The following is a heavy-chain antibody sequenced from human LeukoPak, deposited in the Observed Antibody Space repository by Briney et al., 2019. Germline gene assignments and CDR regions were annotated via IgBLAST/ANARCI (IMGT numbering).Heavy chain of an antibody. CDR3: ASCAGTPQYYYYYYYMDV. CDR1: GFTFSSYW. Sequence: TGGSLRLSCAACGFTFSSYWMSWVRQAPGKGLEWVANIKQDGSEKYYVDSVKGRFTISRDNAKNSLYLQMNSLRAEDTAVYYCASCAGTPQYYYYYYYMDVWGKGTTVTVSS. J-gene: IGHJ6*03. CDR2: IKQDGSEK. D-gene: IGHD1-7*01. V-gene: IGHV3-7*01.